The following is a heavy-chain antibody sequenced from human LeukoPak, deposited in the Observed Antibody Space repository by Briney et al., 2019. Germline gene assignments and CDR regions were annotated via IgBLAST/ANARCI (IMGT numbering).Heavy chain of an antibody. CDR1: GGSVSSGSYY. CDR2: IYYSGST. D-gene: IGHD3-3*01. V-gene: IGHV4-61*01. J-gene: IGHJ6*02. CDR3: ARVAPLYDFWSGYYTNYYYGMDV. Sequence: PSETLSLTCTVSGGSVSSGSYYWSWIRQPPGKGLEWIGYIYYSGSTNYNPSLKSRVTISVDTSKNQFSLKLSSVTAADTAVYYCARVAPLYDFWSGYYTNYYYGMDVWGQGTTVTVSS.